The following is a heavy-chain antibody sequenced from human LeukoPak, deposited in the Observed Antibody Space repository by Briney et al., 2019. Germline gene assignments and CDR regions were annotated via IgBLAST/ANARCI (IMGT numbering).Heavy chain of an antibody. Sequence: PSETLSLTCTVSGGSISSGGSYWSWIRQHPGKGLEWIGYIYYSGRTYYNPSLKSRVTISVDTSKNQFSLKLSSVTAADTAVYYCARDSVSSDSGIDYWGQGTLVTVSS. D-gene: IGHD6-6*01. V-gene: IGHV4-31*03. CDR2: IYYSGRT. J-gene: IGHJ4*02. CDR3: ARDSVSSDSGIDY. CDR1: GGSISSGGSY.